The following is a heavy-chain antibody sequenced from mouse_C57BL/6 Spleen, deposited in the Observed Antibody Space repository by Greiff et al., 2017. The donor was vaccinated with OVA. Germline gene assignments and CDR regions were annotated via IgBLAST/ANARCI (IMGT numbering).Heavy chain of an antibody. J-gene: IGHJ4*01. V-gene: IGHV1-82*01. CDR1: GYAFRSFW. CDR3: ARRGGSNLSYYAMDY. CDR2: IYPGDGDT. Sequence: QVQLQQSGPELVKPGASVKISRKASGYAFRSFWMNWVKQRPGKGPEWIGRIYPGDGDTNYNGKFKGEATLTADKSSSTAYMQLSSLTSEDSAVYDCARRGGSNLSYYAMDYWGQGTSVTVSS. D-gene: IGHD1-1*01.